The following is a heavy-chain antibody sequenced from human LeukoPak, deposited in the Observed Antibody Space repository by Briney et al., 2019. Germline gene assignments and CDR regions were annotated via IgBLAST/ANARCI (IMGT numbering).Heavy chain of an antibody. CDR2: IGIAGDT. J-gene: IGHJ4*02. D-gene: IGHD3-16*01. CDR3: ARAGHDDGASFDY. Sequence: TGGSLRLSCAASGFTFSSYDMHWVRQATGKGLEWVSAIGIAGDTYYPGSVKGRFTISRENAKNSLYLQMNSLRAGDTAVYYCARAGHDDGASFDYWGQGTLVTVSS. CDR1: GFTFSSYD. V-gene: IGHV3-13*01.